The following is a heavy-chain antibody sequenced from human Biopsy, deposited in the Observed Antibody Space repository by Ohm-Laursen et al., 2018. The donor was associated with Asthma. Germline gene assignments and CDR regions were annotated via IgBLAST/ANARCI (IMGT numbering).Heavy chain of an antibody. V-gene: IGHV1-24*01. D-gene: IGHD4-17*01. J-gene: IGHJ4*02. CDR2: HDHEEGGT. CDR3: ASDFPKDYVRYNFQF. CDR1: GYSLTDLS. Sequence: ASVKVSCKISGYSLTDLSMHWARQAPGQGLEWMGGHDHEEGGTVNARRFQGRVTMTEDTSTDTAYMELSSLSSDDTAVYYCASDFPKDYVRYNFQFWGRGTLVTVSS.